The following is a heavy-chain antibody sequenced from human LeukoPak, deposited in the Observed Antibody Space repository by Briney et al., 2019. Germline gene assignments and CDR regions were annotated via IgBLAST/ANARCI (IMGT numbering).Heavy chain of an antibody. V-gene: IGHV3-43*01. Sequence: GGSLRLSCAASGFTFDDYTMHWVRQAPGKGLEWVSLLSWDGGSTYYADSVKGRFTISRDNSKNSLYLQMNSLRTEDTASYYCASSAGSGSSFFDYWGQGTLVTVSS. CDR2: LSWDGGST. CDR3: ASSAGSGSSFFDY. D-gene: IGHD3-10*01. J-gene: IGHJ4*02. CDR1: GFTFDDYT.